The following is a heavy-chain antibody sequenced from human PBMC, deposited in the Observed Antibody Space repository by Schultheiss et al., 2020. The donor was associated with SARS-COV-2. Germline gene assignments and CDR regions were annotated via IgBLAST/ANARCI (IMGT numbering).Heavy chain of an antibody. CDR3: AKDKGAQGGFDY. Sequence: GGSLRLSCAASGFTFSNYAMSWVRQAPGKGLVWVSRINSDGSSTSYADSVKGRFTISRDNAKNTLYLQMNSLRAEDTALYYCAKDKGAQGGFDYWGQGTLVTVSS. CDR1: GFTFSNYA. CDR2: INSDGSST. V-gene: IGHV3-74*01. J-gene: IGHJ4*02.